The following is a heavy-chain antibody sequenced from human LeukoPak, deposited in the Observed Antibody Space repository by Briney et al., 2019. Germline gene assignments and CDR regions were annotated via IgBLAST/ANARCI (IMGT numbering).Heavy chain of an antibody. J-gene: IGHJ4*02. V-gene: IGHV3-64*01. CDR3: ARMTVRGVEPDY. Sequence: GGSLRLSCAAYGFTFSSYAMHWVRQAPGKGLEYVSAISSNGGSTYYANSVKGRFTISRDNSKNTLYLQMGRLRAEDMAVYYCARMTVRGVEPDYWGQGTLVTVSS. CDR2: ISSNGGST. D-gene: IGHD3-10*01. CDR1: GFTFSSYA.